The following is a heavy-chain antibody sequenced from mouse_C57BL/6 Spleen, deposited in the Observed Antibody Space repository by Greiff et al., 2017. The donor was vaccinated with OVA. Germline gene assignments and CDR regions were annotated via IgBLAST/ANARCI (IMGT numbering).Heavy chain of an antibody. CDR3: ARERLRAMDY. CDR2: INPYNGGT. J-gene: IGHJ4*01. Sequence: VQLQQSGPVLVKPGASVKMSCKASGYTFTDYYMNWVKQSHGKSLEWIGVINPYNGGTSYNQKFKGKATLTVDKSSSTAYMELNSLTSEDSAVYYCARERLRAMDYWGQGTSVTVSS. CDR1: GYTFTDYY. V-gene: IGHV1-19*01. D-gene: IGHD2-4*01.